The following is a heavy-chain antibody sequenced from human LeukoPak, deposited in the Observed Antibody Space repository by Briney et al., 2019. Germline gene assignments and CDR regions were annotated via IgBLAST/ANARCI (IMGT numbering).Heavy chain of an antibody. CDR2: IIPIFGTA. CDR3: ARGRDGYSPPDY. CDR1: GGTFSSYA. D-gene: IGHD5-24*01. V-gene: IGHV1-69*13. Sequence: SVKLSCKASGGTFSSYAISWVRQAPGQGLEWMGRIIPIFGTANYAQKFQGRVTITADECTSTAYMELSSLRTEDSAVYYCARGRDGYSPPDYWGEGTLVTVSS. J-gene: IGHJ4*02.